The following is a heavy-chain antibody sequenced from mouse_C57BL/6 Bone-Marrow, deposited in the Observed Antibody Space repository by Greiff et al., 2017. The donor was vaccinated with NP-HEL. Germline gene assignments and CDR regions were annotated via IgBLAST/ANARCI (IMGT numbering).Heavy chain of an antibody. CDR3: ARDSSGYTFLAMDY. J-gene: IGHJ4*01. CDR1: GYTFPDYY. V-gene: IGHV1-75*01. CDR2: IFPGSGST. D-gene: IGHD3-2*02. Sequence: QVQLKESGPELVKPGASVKISCKASGYTFPDYYINWVKQRPGQGLEWIGWIFPGSGSTYYNEKFKGKATLTVDKSSSTAYMLLSSLTSEDSAVYFCARDSSGYTFLAMDYWGQGTSVTVSS.